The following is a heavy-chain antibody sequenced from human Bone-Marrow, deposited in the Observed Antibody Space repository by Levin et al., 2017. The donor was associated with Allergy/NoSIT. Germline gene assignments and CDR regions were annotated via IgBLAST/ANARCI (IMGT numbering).Heavy chain of an antibody. V-gene: IGHV3-64*02. CDR1: GFTFSSYA. CDR3: ARGGFGGFDY. D-gene: IGHD3-10*01. CDR2: ISSDGGST. Sequence: PGESLKISCAASGFTFSSYAMHWVRQAPGKGLEYVSSISSDGGSTYYVDSVKGRFTISRDNSKNTLYLQMGSLRAEDMAVYYCARGGFGGFDYWGQGTLVTVSS. J-gene: IGHJ4*02.